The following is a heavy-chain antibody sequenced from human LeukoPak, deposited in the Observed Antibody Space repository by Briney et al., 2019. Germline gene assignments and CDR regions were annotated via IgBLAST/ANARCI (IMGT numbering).Heavy chain of an antibody. J-gene: IGHJ4*02. V-gene: IGHV4-4*09. CDR2: IGSSGNT. D-gene: IGHD1-26*01. Sequence: PSETLCLTCTVSGGSMSSYYWSWIRQPPGKGLEWIGYIGSSGNTKYNPSLKSRVTISVDTSNNQFSLKLNSVTAADTAVYYCARAQSGTYRTFDYWGQGTLVTVSS. CDR3: ARAQSGTYRTFDY. CDR1: GGSMSSYY.